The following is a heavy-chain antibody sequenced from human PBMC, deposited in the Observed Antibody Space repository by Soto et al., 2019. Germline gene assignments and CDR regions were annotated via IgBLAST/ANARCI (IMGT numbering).Heavy chain of an antibody. Sequence: GSLRLSCAASGFTFSSYWMHWVRQAPGKGLVWVSRINSDGSSTSYADSVKGRFTIARDNAKNTLYLQMNTLRAEDTAVYYCAREPILLWFGEDYYYGMDVWGQGTTVTVSS. J-gene: IGHJ6*02. CDR1: GFTFSSYW. CDR2: INSDGSST. D-gene: IGHD3-10*01. CDR3: AREPILLWFGEDYYYGMDV. V-gene: IGHV3-74*01.